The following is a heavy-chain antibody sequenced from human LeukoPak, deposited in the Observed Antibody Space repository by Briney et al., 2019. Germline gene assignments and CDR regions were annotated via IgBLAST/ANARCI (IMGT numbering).Heavy chain of an antibody. Sequence: GASVKVSCKLSGYSLTKLSMHWVRQAPGQGLEWMGWINTNTGNPTYAQGFTGRFVFSLDTSVSTAYLQISSLKAEDTAVYYCARSSVAVAGNGEYWGQGTLVTVSS. J-gene: IGHJ4*02. V-gene: IGHV7-4-1*02. CDR2: INTNTGNP. D-gene: IGHD6-19*01. CDR3: ARSSVAVAGNGEY. CDR1: GYSLTKLS.